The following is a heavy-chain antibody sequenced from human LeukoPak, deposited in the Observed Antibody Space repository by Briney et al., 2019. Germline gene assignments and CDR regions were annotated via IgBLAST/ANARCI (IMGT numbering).Heavy chain of an antibody. J-gene: IGHJ4*02. CDR2: ISGSGGST. CDR3: AKDLTLIAVAGIDSGFDY. V-gene: IGHV3-23*01. Sequence: PGGSLRLSCAASGFTFSSYAMSWVRQAPGKGLDWVSAISGSGGSTYYADSVKGRFTISRDNSKNTLYLQMNSLRAEDTAVYYCAKDLTLIAVAGIDSGFDYWGQGTLVTVSS. CDR1: GFTFSSYA. D-gene: IGHD6-19*01.